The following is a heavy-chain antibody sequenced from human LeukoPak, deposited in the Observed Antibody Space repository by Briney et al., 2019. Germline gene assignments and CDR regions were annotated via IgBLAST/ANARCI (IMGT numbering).Heavy chain of an antibody. V-gene: IGHV1-2*02. D-gene: IGHD2-15*01. CDR3: ARDCAKRSGQYYFDY. CDR2: INPNSGGT. CDR1: GYTFSDYY. Sequence: GASVKVSCKASGYTFSDYYMHWARQAPGQGLEWMGWINPNSGGTNYAQKFQGRVTMTRDTSISTAYMELSRLRSDDTALYYCARDCAKRSGQYYFDYWGQGTLVTVSS. J-gene: IGHJ4*02.